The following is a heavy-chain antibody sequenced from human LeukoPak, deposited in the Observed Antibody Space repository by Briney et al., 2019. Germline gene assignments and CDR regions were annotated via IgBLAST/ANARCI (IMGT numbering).Heavy chain of an antibody. CDR3: ARATNWNYAFDI. V-gene: IGHV1-18*01. Sequence: ASVKVSCKASGYTFTSSGISWVRQAPGQGLEWTGWISAFNGNTNYAQKLQGRVTMTTDTSTTTAYMELRSLRSDDTAVYYCARATNWNYAFDIWGQGTMVTVSS. CDR1: GYTFTSSG. CDR2: ISAFNGNT. J-gene: IGHJ3*02. D-gene: IGHD1-7*01.